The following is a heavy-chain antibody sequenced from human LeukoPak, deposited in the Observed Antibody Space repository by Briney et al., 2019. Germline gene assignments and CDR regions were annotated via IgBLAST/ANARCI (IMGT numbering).Heavy chain of an antibody. CDR3: ARGVGWFGELLFPYFDY. V-gene: IGHV4-30-2*01. J-gene: IGHJ4*02. Sequence: SETLSLTCTVSGGSISSGGYYWSWIRQHPGKGLEWIGYIYHSGSTYYDPSLKSRVTISVDRSKNQFSLKLSSVTAADTAVYYCARGVGWFGELLFPYFDYWGQGILVTVSS. D-gene: IGHD3-10*01. CDR1: GGSISSGGYY. CDR2: IYHSGST.